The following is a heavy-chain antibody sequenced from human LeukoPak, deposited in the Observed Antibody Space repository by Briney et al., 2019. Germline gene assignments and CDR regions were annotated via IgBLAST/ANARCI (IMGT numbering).Heavy chain of an antibody. V-gene: IGHV3-23*01. CDR3: AKDRLGAILYFDY. CDR1: GFTFSGYG. J-gene: IGHJ4*02. Sequence: WGSLRLSCAASGFTFSGYGMSWVCQAPGKGLEWLSAISGNSDRTYYADSVRGRFTISRDNSKNTLYMQINTLRVEDTAVYYCAKDRLGAILYFDYWGQGTFLTVSS. CDR2: ISGNSDRT. D-gene: IGHD1-26*01.